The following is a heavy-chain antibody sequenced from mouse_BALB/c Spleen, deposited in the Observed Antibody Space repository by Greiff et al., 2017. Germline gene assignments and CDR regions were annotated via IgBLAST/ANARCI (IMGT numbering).Heavy chain of an antibody. D-gene: IGHD4-1*01. CDR2: ISSGGGST. Sequence: EVLLVESGGGLVKPGGSLKLSCAASGFAFSSYDMSWVRQTPEKRLEWVAYISSGGGSTYYPDTVKGRFTISRDNAKNTLYLQMSSLKSEDTAMYYCARQVLGLDYWGQGTTLTVSS. V-gene: IGHV5-12-1*01. J-gene: IGHJ2*01. CDR1: GFAFSSYD. CDR3: ARQVLGLDY.